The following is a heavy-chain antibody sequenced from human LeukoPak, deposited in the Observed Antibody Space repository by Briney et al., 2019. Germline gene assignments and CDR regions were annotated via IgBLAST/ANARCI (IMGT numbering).Heavy chain of an antibody. D-gene: IGHD5-24*01. J-gene: IGHJ4*02. V-gene: IGHV4-59*08. CDR3: ARNRDGYNSFDY. CDR1: SGSIRSYY. CDR2: VYYSGST. Sequence: KPSETLSLTCTVSSGSIRSYYWSWIRQPPGKGLEWIGYVYYSGSTYYNPSLKSRVTISVDTSKNQFSLKLSSVTAADTAVYYCARNRDGYNSFDYWGQGTLVTVSS.